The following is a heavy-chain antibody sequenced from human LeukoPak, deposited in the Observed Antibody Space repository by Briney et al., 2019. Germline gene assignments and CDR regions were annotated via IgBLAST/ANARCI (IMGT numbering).Heavy chain of an antibody. CDR1: GYTFTSYG. CDR2: ISAYNGKT. V-gene: IGHV1-18*01. D-gene: IGHD2-2*02. CDR3: ARVGYCSSTSCYKGAFDI. J-gene: IGHJ3*02. Sequence: ASVKVSCKASGYTFTSYGISWVRQAPGQGLEWMGWISAYNGKTNYAQKLQGRVTMTTDTSTSTAYMELRSLRSDDTAVYYCARVGYCSSTSCYKGAFDIWGQGTMVTVSS.